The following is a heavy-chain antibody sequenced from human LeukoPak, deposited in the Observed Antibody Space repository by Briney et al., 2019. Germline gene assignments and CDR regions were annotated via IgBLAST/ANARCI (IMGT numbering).Heavy chain of an antibody. V-gene: IGHV4-34*01. CDR1: GGSFSGYY. J-gene: IGHJ6*03. CDR3: AGRSRIYYGSGTHGKIYYVDV. Sequence: ASETLSLTCAVYGGSFSGYYWSWIRQPPGKGLEWIGEINHSGSTNYNPSLKSRVTISVDTSKNQFSLKLSSVTAADTAVFYCAGRSRIYYGSGTHGKIYYVDVWGKGTTVTISS. CDR2: INHSGST. D-gene: IGHD3-10*01.